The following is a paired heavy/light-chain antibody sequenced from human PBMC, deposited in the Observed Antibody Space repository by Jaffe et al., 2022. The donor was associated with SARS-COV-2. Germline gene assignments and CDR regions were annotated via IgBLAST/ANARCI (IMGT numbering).Heavy chain of an antibody. CDR2: IYSGGSGGTV. Sequence: EVQLVESGGDLVQSGGSLRLSCAASGFTVSSDHMSWVRQAPGKGLEWVSLIYSGGSGGTVHYADSVRGRFTISRDNSKNTLYLEMNSLKPEDTAVYYCARVTNWAFDYWGQGTLLTVSS. J-gene: IGHJ4*02. CDR3: ARVTNWAFDY. CDR1: GFTVSSDH. D-gene: IGHD7-27*01. V-gene: IGHV3-66*02.
Light chain of an antibody. CDR2: TAS. J-gene: IGKJ4*01. CDR1: QGISSW. V-gene: IGKV1-12*01. CDR3: QQANSFPLT. Sequence: DIQMTQSPSSVSASVGDRVTITCRASQGISSWLAWYQQKPGKTPNLLIYTASNLQSGVPSRFSGSGSGTNFSLTISSLQPEDFATYYCQQANSFPLTFGGGTKVEIK.